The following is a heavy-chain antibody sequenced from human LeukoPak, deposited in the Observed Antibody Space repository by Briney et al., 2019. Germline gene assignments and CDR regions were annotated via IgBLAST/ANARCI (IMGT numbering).Heavy chain of an antibody. V-gene: IGHV3-49*04. Sequence: GGSLRLSCTASGFTFGDYAMSWVRQAPGKGLEWVGFIRSKAYGGTTEYAASVKGRFTISRDDSKSIAYLQMNSLKTEDTAVYYCTRVMGATRYYFDYWGQGTLVTVSS. CDR1: GFTFGDYA. CDR2: IRSKAYGGTT. D-gene: IGHD1-26*01. J-gene: IGHJ4*02. CDR3: TRVMGATRYYFDY.